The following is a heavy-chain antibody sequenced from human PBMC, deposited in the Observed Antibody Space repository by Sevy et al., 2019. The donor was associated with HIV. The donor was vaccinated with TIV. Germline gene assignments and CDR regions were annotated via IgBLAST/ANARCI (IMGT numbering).Heavy chain of an antibody. V-gene: IGHV3-53*01. CDR2: IYSGDST. D-gene: IGHD3-22*01. CDR3: ARFSVYYYDDSGYHTTGNAFDI. CDR1: GFTVSDNY. Sequence: GGSLRLSCAASGFTVSDNYMSWVRQAPGKGLEWVSVIYSGDSTYYADSVKGRFTISRDNSKNTLYLQINSLRAGDTAVYYCARFSVYYYDDSGYHTTGNAFDIWGQGTTVTVSS. J-gene: IGHJ3*02.